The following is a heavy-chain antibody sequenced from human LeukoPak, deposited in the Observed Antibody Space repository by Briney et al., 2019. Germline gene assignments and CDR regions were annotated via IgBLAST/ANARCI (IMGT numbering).Heavy chain of an antibody. V-gene: IGHV3-74*03. D-gene: IGHD6-13*01. CDR3: ARGYAAIAAANSGWFDP. Sequence: PGGSLRLSCAASGFTFSNYRTRWGPHAPGKGRGWVSRINSGGSRTTYADSVRGGLTISRDNAKNTLYLQINTLRAEDTTLYYCARGYAAIAAANSGWFDPWGQGTLVTVSS. J-gene: IGHJ5*02. CDR2: INSGGSRT. CDR1: GFTFSNYR.